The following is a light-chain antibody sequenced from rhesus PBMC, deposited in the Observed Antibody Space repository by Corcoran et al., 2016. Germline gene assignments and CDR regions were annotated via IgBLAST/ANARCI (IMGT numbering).Light chain of an antibody. Sequence: DIQMTQSPSSLSASVGDRVTITCQASQGISSWLAWYQQKPGKAPKLLIYAASSLQSGVPSRFSGSGAGTYFTLPISSLQPADFATYYCQQHNSYPPWTFGQGTKVEVK. CDR1: QGISSW. V-gene: IGKV1-33*02. CDR3: QQHNSYPPWT. J-gene: IGKJ1*01. CDR2: AAS.